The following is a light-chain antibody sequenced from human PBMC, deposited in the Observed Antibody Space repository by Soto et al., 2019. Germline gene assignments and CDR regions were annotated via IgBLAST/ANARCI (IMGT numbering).Light chain of an antibody. CDR2: DAS. CDR3: QQYHSYLT. CDR1: QNINNW. Sequence: DIQMTQSPSTLSASVGDRVTITCRASQNINNWLAWYQQKPGKAPNLLIYDASSLESGVPSRFSGSRSVTEFTLTIRSLQPDDFAAYYCQQYHSYLTFGQGTTVEIK. J-gene: IGKJ1*01. V-gene: IGKV1-5*01.